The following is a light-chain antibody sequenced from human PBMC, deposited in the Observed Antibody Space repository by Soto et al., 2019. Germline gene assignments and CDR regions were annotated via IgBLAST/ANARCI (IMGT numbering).Light chain of an antibody. CDR3: QQYGSSST. CDR1: QSVSSF. J-gene: IGKJ5*01. CDR2: SAS. V-gene: IGKV3-20*01. Sequence: DIVLTQCRASLSLSAVAGATLTCRASQSVSSFLAWYKQKPGQAPRLLIYSASIRATGIPARFSGSVSGTDFPLTIRRLEPEDFAVVYCQQYGSSSTFGQGTRLEI.